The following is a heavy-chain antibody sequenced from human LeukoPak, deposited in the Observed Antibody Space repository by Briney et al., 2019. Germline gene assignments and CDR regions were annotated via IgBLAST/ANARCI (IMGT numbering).Heavy chain of an antibody. CDR1: GGSISSSSYY. V-gene: IGHV4-39*07. D-gene: IGHD3-22*01. Sequence: SETLSLTCTVSGGSISSSSYYWGWIRQPPGKGLEWIGSIYYSGSTYYNPSLKSRVTISVDTSKNQFSLKLSSVTAADTAVYYCARVTPRDQYYYDSSGYLAYWGQGTLVAVSS. J-gene: IGHJ4*02. CDR3: ARVTPRDQYYYDSSGYLAY. CDR2: IYYSGST.